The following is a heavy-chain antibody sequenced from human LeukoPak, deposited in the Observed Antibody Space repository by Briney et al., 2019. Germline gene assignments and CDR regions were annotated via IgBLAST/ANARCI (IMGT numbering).Heavy chain of an antibody. CDR1: GGSFSGYY. V-gene: IGHV4-34*01. Sequence: PSETLSLTCAVYGGSFSGYYWSWIRQPPGKGLEWIGEINHSGSTNYNPSLKSRVTISVDTSKNQFSLKLSSVTAADTAVYYCARGRITTVRGVFNWFDPWGQGTLVTVSS. D-gene: IGHD3-10*01. J-gene: IGHJ5*02. CDR3: ARGRITTVRGVFNWFDP. CDR2: INHSGST.